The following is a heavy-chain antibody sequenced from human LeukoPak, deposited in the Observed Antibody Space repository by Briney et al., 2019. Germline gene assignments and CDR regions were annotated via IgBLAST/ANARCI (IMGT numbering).Heavy chain of an antibody. D-gene: IGHD6-13*01. Sequence: SETLSLTCTVSGGSISSGSYYWSWIRQPAGKGLEWIGRIYTSGSTNYNPSLKSRVTISVDTSKNQFSLKLSSVTAADTAVYYCARQGYSSPPEDYWGQGTLVTVSS. J-gene: IGHJ4*02. CDR1: GGSISSGSYY. CDR2: IYTSGST. V-gene: IGHV4-61*02. CDR3: ARQGYSSPPEDY.